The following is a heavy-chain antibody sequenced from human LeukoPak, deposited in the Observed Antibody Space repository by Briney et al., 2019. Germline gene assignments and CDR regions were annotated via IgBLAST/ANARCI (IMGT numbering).Heavy chain of an antibody. J-gene: IGHJ4*02. D-gene: IGHD5-18*01. Sequence: GGSLRLSCAASGFTFSSYGMSWVRQAPGKGLEWVSGISGSGGSTYYADSVKGRFTISRDNSKNTLYLQMNSLRAEDTAVYYCAKGPLDTAMVTDYWGQGTLVTVSS. V-gene: IGHV3-23*01. CDR1: GFTFSSYG. CDR3: AKGPLDTAMVTDY. CDR2: ISGSGGST.